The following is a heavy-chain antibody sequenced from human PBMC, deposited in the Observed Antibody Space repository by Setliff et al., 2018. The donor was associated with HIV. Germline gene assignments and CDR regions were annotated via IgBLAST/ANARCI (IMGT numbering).Heavy chain of an antibody. V-gene: IGHV4-39*01. Sequence: PSETLSLTCAVSGGSIGTTTYYWGWIRQPPGKGLEWIGSIYYNGITYYNPSLKGRFTISVDTSKNQFSLTVTSVTAADTVVYYCARRIFHSSFPSFDSWGQGTLVTVPQ. CDR2: IYYNGIT. J-gene: IGHJ4*02. CDR3: ARRIFHSSFPSFDS. CDR1: GGSIGTTTYY. D-gene: IGHD2-15*01.